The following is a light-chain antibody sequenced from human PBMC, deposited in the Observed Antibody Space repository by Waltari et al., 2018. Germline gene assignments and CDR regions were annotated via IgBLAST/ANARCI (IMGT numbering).Light chain of an antibody. CDR1: QSLRHLNGYNY. J-gene: IGKJ2*01. CDR3: MQARQTPFT. V-gene: IGKV2-28*01. CDR2: LGS. Sequence: EIVMTQSPLSLPVTPGEPASISCRSSQSLRHLNGYNYLDWYLQKPGQSPKLLIYLGSSRGSGVPGRVSGSGSGTDFTLLISRVEADDVGVYYCMQARQTPFTFGQGTKLEI.